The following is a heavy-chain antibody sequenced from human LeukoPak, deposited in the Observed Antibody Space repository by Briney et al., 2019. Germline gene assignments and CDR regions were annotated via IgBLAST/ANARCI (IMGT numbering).Heavy chain of an antibody. J-gene: IGHJ4*02. CDR1: GYSFTSYW. Sequence: GESLKISCKGSGYSFTSYWIGWVRQMPGKGREWMGIIYPGDSDTRYSPSFQGQVTISADTSISPAYMQWSRLKASDTAMYYCARQGSSLYYFDYWGQGTLVTVSS. D-gene: IGHD6-13*01. CDR3: ARQGSSLYYFDY. V-gene: IGHV5-51*01. CDR2: IYPGDSDT.